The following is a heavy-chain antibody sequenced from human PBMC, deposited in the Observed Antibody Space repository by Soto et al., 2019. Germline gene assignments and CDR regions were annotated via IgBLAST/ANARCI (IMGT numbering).Heavy chain of an antibody. CDR2: ISYDGSNK. CDR3: AKDRASGSYEGYYYYGMDV. CDR1: GFTFSSYG. J-gene: IGHJ6*02. V-gene: IGHV3-30*18. D-gene: IGHD1-26*01. Sequence: VQLVESGGGVVQPGRSLRLSCAASGFTFSSYGMHWVRQAPGKGLEWVAVISYDGSNKYYADSVKGRFTISRDNSKNTLYLQMNSLRAEDTAVYYCAKDRASGSYEGYYYYGMDVWGQGTTVTVSS.